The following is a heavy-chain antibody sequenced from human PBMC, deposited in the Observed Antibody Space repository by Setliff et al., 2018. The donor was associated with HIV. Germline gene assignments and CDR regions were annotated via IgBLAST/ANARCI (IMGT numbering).Heavy chain of an antibody. CDR2: IHTSGST. CDR1: GDSIISSRNF. J-gene: IGHJ4*02. Sequence: SETLSLTCTVSGDSIISSRNFWGWIRQPPGRGLEWIGNIHTSGSTYYNPSLKSRVFISVDLSINQFSLKLHSVTAADTAVYYCASGEDSGTYGEPYDSWGREPWSPSPQ. D-gene: IGHD1-26*01. CDR3: ASGEDSGTYGEPYDS. V-gene: IGHV4-39*01.